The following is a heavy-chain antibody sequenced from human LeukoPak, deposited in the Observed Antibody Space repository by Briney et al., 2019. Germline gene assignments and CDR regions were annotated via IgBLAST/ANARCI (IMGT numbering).Heavy chain of an antibody. CDR1: GFTFSDYY. J-gene: IGHJ4*02. CDR2: INSSGSTI. Sequence: GGSLRLSCAASGFTFSDYYMSWIRQAQGKGLEWVSYINSSGSTIYYADSVKGRFTISRDNAKNSLYLQMNSLRAEDTAVYYCAPNSSGWYRYGYWGQGTLVTVSS. V-gene: IGHV3-11*01. CDR3: APNSSGWYRYGY. D-gene: IGHD6-19*01.